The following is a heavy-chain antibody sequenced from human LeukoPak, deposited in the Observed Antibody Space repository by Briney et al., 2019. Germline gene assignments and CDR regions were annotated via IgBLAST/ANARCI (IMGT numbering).Heavy chain of an antibody. CDR3: AKDLHIVVVTEGLNWFDP. CDR2: ISSSGGST. D-gene: IGHD2-21*02. CDR1: GFTSSSYA. Sequence: GGSLRLSCAASGFTSSSYAMSWVRQAPWKGLEWVSAISSSGGSTYYADSVKGRFTISRDNSKNTLYLQMNSLRAEDTAVYYCAKDLHIVVVTEGLNWFDPWGQGTLVTVSS. J-gene: IGHJ5*02. V-gene: IGHV3-23*01.